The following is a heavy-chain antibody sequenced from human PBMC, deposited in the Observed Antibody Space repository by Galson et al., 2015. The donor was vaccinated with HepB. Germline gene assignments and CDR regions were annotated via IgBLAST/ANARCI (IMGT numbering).Heavy chain of an antibody. D-gene: IGHD3-9*01. CDR2: ISSSGSTI. V-gene: IGHV3-48*03. CDR3: AGGPLRYFDWLLPTTTGGMDV. J-gene: IGHJ6*02. CDR1: GFTFSSYE. Sequence: SLRLSCAASGFTFSSYEMNWVRQAPGKGLEWVSYISSSGSTIYYADSVKGRFTISRDNAKNSLYLQMNSLRAEDTAVYYCAGGPLRYFDWLLPTTTGGMDVWGQGTTVTVSS.